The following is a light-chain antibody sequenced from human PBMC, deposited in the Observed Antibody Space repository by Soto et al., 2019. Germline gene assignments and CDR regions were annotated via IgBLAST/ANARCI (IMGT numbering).Light chain of an antibody. CDR2: DVT. CDR1: RSDIGGYNY. Sequence: QSVLTRPASVSGSPGQSSTISCIGTRSDIGGYNYVSWYQQHPGKAPTLMIYDVTDRPSGVSNRFSGSKSGNTASLTISGLLSEDEADYYCGSSASSNTVLFGGGTKLTVL. CDR3: GSSASSNTVL. J-gene: IGLJ2*01. V-gene: IGLV2-14*03.